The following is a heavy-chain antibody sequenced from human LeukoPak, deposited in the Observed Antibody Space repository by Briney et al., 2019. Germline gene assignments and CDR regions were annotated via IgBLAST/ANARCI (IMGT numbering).Heavy chain of an antibody. CDR1: GGSFSGYY. D-gene: IGHD3-16*01. CDR2: INHSGST. V-gene: IGHV4-34*01. CDR3: AREGPYAPAARLDY. J-gene: IGHJ4*02. Sequence: PSETLSLTCAVYGGSFSGYYWSWIRQPPGKGLEWIGEINHSGSTNYNPSLKSRVTISVDTSKNQFSLKLSSVTAADTAVYYCAREGPYAPAARLDYWGQRTLVTVSS.